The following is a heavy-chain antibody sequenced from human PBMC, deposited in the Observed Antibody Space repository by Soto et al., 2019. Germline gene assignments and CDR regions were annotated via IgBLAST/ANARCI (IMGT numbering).Heavy chain of an antibody. Sequence: PSETLSLTCTVSGGSISSYYWSWIRQPPGKGLEWIGYIYYSGSTNYNPSLKSRVTISVDTSKNQFSLKLSSVTAADTAVYYCARRALSTSCYEGCNWFDPWGQGTLVTVSS. CDR2: IYYSGST. V-gene: IGHV4-59*08. CDR1: GGSISSYY. J-gene: IGHJ5*02. D-gene: IGHD2-2*01. CDR3: ARRALSTSCYEGCNWFDP.